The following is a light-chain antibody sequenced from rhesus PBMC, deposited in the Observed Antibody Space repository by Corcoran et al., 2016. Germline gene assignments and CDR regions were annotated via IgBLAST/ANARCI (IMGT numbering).Light chain of an antibody. CDR1: QSAGSS. Sequence: ETVVTQSPDTLALSPGDRATLSCRASQSAGSSSAWYQQKPGQAPRLLSNGAASRATGRPDGFSGSGSGTDFTLPIRSLEPRDVSIYYCQQGTNLSTFGPGTKLDIK. CDR3: QQGTNLST. V-gene: IGKV3-24*04. CDR2: GAA. J-gene: IGKJ3*01.